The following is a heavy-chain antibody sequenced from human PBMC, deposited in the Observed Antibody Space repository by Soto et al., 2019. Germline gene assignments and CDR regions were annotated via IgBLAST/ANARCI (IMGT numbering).Heavy chain of an antibody. V-gene: IGHV4-34*01. Sequence: PSETLSLTCAVYGGSFRGYYWSWIRQPPGKGLEWIGEINHSGSTNYNPSLKSRVTISVETSKNQLSLKLSSGTAPDTGVYYCGGRANYEFWRCYDTPFSLDYWGQGTLVTVSS. CDR2: INHSGST. CDR1: GGSFRGYY. D-gene: IGHD3-3*01. J-gene: IGHJ4*02. CDR3: GGRANYEFWRCYDTPFSLDY.